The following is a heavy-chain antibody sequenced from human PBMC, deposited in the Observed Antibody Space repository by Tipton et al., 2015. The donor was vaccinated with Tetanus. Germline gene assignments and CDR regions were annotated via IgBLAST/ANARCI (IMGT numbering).Heavy chain of an antibody. CDR3: AKEALGVLNL. V-gene: IGHV3-23*01. D-gene: IGHD1-14*01. CDR1: GFTFKSYT. CDR2: ISGSRLTP. Sequence: GSLRLSCAASGFTFKSYTMNWLRQAPGNGLEWVAAISGSRLTPYYADSVKVRFTISRDNSKNTVSLQLNSLRADDTAIYYCAKEALGVLNLWGKGTTVIVSS. J-gene: IGHJ6*04.